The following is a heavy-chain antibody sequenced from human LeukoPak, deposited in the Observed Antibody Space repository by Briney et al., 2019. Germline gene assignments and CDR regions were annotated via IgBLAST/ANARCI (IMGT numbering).Heavy chain of an antibody. V-gene: IGHV4-4*07. CDR2: IYTSGST. CDR1: GGSISSYY. J-gene: IGHJ6*02. Sequence: SETLSLTCTVSGGSISSYYWSWIRQPAGKGLEWIGRIYTSGSTNYNPSLKSRVTMSVDTSKNQFSLKLSSVTAADTAVYYCARDSRAPTQYGSGSYDLYYYYGMDVWGQGTTVTVPS. D-gene: IGHD3-10*01. CDR3: ARDSRAPTQYGSGSYDLYYYYGMDV.